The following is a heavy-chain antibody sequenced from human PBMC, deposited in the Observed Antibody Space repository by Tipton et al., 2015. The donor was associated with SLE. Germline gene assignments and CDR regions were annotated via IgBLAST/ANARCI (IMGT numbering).Heavy chain of an antibody. CDR1: GGSISSYY. J-gene: IGHJ5*02. D-gene: IGHD6-6*01. V-gene: IGHV4-4*07. Sequence: TLSLTCTVSGGSISSYYWSWIRQPAGKGLEWIGHIYTSGSTNYNPSLKSRVTISVDTSKNQFSLKLSSVTAADTAVFYCARDVVAARTWFDPWGQGTLVTVSS. CDR2: IYTSGST. CDR3: ARDVVAARTWFDP.